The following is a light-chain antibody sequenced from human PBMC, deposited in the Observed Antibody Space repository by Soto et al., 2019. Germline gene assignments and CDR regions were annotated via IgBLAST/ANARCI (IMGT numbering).Light chain of an antibody. Sequence: QAVVTQEPSLTVSPGGTVTLTCALTTGAVTSDYYPNWFQRRPGQARRTLIYRTSNKHSWTPARFSGSLLGGKAALTLSGVQPEDEADYYCVLLYGGAWVFGGGTKLTVL. V-gene: IGLV7-43*01. J-gene: IGLJ3*02. CDR1: TGAVTSDYY. CDR3: VLLYGGAWV. CDR2: RTS.